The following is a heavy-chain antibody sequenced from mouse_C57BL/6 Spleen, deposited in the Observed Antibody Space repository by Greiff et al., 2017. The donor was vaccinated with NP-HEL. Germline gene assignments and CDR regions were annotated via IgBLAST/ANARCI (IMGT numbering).Heavy chain of an antibody. D-gene: IGHD1-1*01. Sequence: VKLMESGAELVKPGASVKISCKASGYAFSSYWMNWVKQRPGKGLEWIGQIYPGDGDTNYNGKFKGKATLTADKSSSTAYMQLSSLTSEDSAVYFCARKDYYGSSYFDYWGQGTTLTVSS. CDR3: ARKDYYGSSYFDY. CDR2: IYPGDGDT. V-gene: IGHV1-80*01. CDR1: GYAFSSYW. J-gene: IGHJ2*01.